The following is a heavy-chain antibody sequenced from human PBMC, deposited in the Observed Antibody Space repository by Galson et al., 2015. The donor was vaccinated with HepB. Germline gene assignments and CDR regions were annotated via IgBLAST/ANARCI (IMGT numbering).Heavy chain of an antibody. V-gene: IGHV3-53*01. D-gene: IGHD4-17*01. CDR1: GFTVSSNY. J-gene: IGHJ3*02. Sequence: SLRLSCAASGFTVSSNYMSWVRQAPGKGLEWVPVIYSGGSTYYADSVKGRFTIPRDNSKNTLYLQMNSLRAEDTAVYYCARGSTVTTWYAFDIWGQGTMVTVSS. CDR2: IYSGGST. CDR3: ARGSTVTTWYAFDI.